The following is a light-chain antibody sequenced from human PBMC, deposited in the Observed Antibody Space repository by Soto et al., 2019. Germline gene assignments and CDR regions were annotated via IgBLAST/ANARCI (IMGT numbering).Light chain of an antibody. CDR1: SSNIGAYS. CDR2: LND. Sequence: QSVLTQPPSASGTPGQRVTISCSGTSSNIGAYSVHWYQQLPGTAPKLLIYLNDQRPSGVPDRFSGSKSGTSASLAISGLQSDVEADYYCAAWYAGLTGWVFGGGTKLTVL. J-gene: IGLJ3*02. V-gene: IGLV1-44*01. CDR3: AAWYAGLTGWV.